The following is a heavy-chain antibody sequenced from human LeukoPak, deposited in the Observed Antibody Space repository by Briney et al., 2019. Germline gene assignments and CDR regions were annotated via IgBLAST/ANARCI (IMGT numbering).Heavy chain of an antibody. CDR2: IYSDGST. V-gene: IGHV3-53*01. CDR3: AREKGRGVISPYYDC. J-gene: IGHJ4*02. D-gene: IGHD3-10*01. CDR1: GLTVRNNY. Sequence: GGSLRLSCAASGLTVRNNYMSWVRQSPGKGLEWVSVIYSDGSTYYEDSVKGRFTISRDTSKNTLSLQMSSLRVEDTAVYFCAREKGRGVISPYYDCWGQGTLVTVSS.